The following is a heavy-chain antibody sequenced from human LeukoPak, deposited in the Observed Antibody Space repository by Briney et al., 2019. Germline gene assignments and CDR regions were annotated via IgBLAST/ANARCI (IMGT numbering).Heavy chain of an antibody. J-gene: IGHJ4*02. Sequence: PSETLSLTCTVSGDSLSSGSYYWSWIRQPAGKGLEWIGRVSAIGSTNQNPSLKSRVSISIDTSKNQFSLKLTSVTAADTAVYYCARDGGYSGYKVYFDYWGQGTLVTVSS. D-gene: IGHD5-12*01. V-gene: IGHV4-61*02. CDR3: ARDGGYSGYKVYFDY. CDR2: VSAIGST. CDR1: GDSLSSGSYY.